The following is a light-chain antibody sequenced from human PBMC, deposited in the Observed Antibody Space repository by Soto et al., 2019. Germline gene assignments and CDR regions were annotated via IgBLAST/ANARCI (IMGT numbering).Light chain of an antibody. CDR1: QSISNY. Sequence: DIQMTQSPSSLSASVGDRVTITCRASQSISNYLNWYQQKPGKAPKLLIYAASSLQTGVPSRFSGSGSGTDFTLTISSLQPEDFATYYCQQSYKIPPTFGQGTK. CDR3: QQSYKIPPT. V-gene: IGKV1-39*01. J-gene: IGKJ1*01. CDR2: AAS.